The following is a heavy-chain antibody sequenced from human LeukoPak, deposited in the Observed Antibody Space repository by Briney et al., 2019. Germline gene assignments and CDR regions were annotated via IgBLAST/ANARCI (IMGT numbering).Heavy chain of an antibody. CDR3: ARATVAGTDYYYGMDV. Sequence: SVKVSCKASGGTFSSYAISWVRQAPGQGLEWMGGIIPIFGTANYAQKFQGSVTITADESTSTAYMELSSLRSEDTAVYYCARATVAGTDYYYGMDVWGQGTTVTVSS. J-gene: IGHJ6*02. V-gene: IGHV1-69*01. CDR1: GGTFSSYA. CDR2: IIPIFGTA. D-gene: IGHD6-19*01.